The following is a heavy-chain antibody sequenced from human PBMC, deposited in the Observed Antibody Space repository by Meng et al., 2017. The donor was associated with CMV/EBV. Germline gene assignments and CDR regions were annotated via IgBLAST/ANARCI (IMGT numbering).Heavy chain of an antibody. V-gene: IGHV3-48*04. J-gene: IGHJ6*02. CDR2: ISSSSSTI. Sequence: RGSLRLSCAASGFTFSSYSMNWVRQAPGKGLEWVSYISSSSSTIYYADSVKGRFTISRDNAKNSLYLQMNSLRAEDTAVYYCASFTIFGVVKDGMDVWGQGTTVTVSS. D-gene: IGHD3-3*01. CDR1: GFTFSSYS. CDR3: ASFTIFGVVKDGMDV.